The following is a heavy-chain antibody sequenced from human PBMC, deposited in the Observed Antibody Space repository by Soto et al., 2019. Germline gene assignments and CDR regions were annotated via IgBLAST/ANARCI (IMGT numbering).Heavy chain of an antibody. V-gene: IGHV3-48*03. CDR3: ARDDYSNYGHCYYGMDV. CDR2: ISSSGSTI. Sequence: LRLSCAASGFTFSSYEMNWVRQAPGKGLEWVSYISSSGSTIYYADSVKGRFTISRDNAKNSLYLQMNSLRAEDTAVYYCARDDYSNYGHCYYGMDVWGQGTTVTVSS. J-gene: IGHJ6*02. D-gene: IGHD4-4*01. CDR1: GFTFSSYE.